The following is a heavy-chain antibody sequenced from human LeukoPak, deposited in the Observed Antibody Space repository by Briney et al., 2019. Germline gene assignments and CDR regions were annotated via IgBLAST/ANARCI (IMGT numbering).Heavy chain of an antibody. CDR1: GFTFCSYS. V-gene: IGHV3-23*01. Sequence: GGSLRLSCAASGFTFCSYSMTWVRQAPGKGLEWVSAISGSGGSTYYADSVRGRFTISRDNSKNTLSLQMNSLRAEDTAVYYCAKPTYYYDSRGYYGGDYWGQGTLVTVSS. D-gene: IGHD3-22*01. J-gene: IGHJ4*02. CDR3: AKPTYYYDSRGYYGGDY. CDR2: ISGSGGST.